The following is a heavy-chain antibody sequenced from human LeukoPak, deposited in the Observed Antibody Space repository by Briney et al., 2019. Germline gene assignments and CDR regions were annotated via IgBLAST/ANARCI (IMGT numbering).Heavy chain of an antibody. CDR3: ATDPTEYSSPGGFDY. D-gene: IGHD6-6*01. CDR2: FDPEDGET. V-gene: IGHV1-24*01. J-gene: IGHJ4*02. Sequence: ASVKVSCKVSGYTLTELSMHWVRQAPGKGLEWMGGFDPEDGETIYAQKFQGRVTMTEDTSTDTAYMELSSLRSEDTAVYYCATDPTEYSSPGGFDYWGQGTLVTVSS. CDR1: GYTLTELS.